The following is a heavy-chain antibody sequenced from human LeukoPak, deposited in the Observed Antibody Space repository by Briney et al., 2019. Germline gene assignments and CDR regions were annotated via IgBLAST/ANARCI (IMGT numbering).Heavy chain of an antibody. J-gene: IGHJ3*02. CDR3: ASSSRIVGAAYDAFDI. CDR1: GGSISSCSYY. D-gene: IGHD1-26*01. Sequence: SETLSLTCTVSGGSISSCSYYWGRHRQPPGKGLKWIVSIYYSRSYYYNPSLKSRITISVDTTKNQFSLKLSSVTAADTAVYYCASSSRIVGAAYDAFDIWGQGTMVTVSS. V-gene: IGHV4-39*07. CDR2: IYYSRSY.